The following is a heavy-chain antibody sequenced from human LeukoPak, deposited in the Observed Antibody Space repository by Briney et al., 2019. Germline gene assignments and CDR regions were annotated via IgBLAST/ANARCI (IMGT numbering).Heavy chain of an antibody. D-gene: IGHD4-23*01. CDR2: ISSSGSTI. CDR3: AKEAGTTVVTPLDY. Sequence: GGSLRLSCAASGFTFSDYYMSWIRQAPGKGLEWVSYISSSGSTIYYADSVKGRFTISRDNAKNSLYLQMNSLRVEDTAVYYCAKEAGTTVVTPLDYWGQGTLVTVSS. V-gene: IGHV3-11*01. J-gene: IGHJ4*02. CDR1: GFTFSDYY.